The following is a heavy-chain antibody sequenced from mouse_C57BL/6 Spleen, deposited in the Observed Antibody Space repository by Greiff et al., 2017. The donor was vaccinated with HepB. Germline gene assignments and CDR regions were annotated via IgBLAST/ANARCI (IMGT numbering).Heavy chain of an antibody. Sequence: QVQLKQSGAELVRPGTSVKVSCKASGYAFTNYLIEWVKQRPGQGLEWIGVINPGSGGTNYNEKFKGKATLTADKSSSTAYMQLSSLTSEDSAVYFCARGRTMVTNFDYWGQGTTLTVSS. CDR2: INPGSGGT. D-gene: IGHD2-2*01. J-gene: IGHJ2*01. CDR3: ARGRTMVTNFDY. CDR1: GYAFTNYL. V-gene: IGHV1-54*01.